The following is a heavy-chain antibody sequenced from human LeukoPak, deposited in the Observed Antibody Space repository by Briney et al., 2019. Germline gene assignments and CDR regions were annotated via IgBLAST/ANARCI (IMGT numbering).Heavy chain of an antibody. CDR1: GFTFITYG. Sequence: GGSLRLSCAASGFTFITYGMHWVRQAPGKGLEWVAFIHYGGINKYYADSVKGRFTISRDNSKNTLYLQMNSLRAEDTAVYYCARGPSSGSYRPHSCFDYWGQGTLVTVSS. J-gene: IGHJ4*02. CDR2: IHYGGINK. D-gene: IGHD1-26*01. V-gene: IGHV3-30*02. CDR3: ARGPSSGSYRPHSCFDY.